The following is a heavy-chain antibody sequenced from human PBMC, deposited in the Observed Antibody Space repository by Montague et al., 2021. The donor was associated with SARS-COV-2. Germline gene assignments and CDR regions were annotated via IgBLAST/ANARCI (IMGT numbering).Heavy chain of an antibody. Sequence: SETLSLTCAVYGGSFSGYYWTWIRQSPGKGLEWIAKINHSGTTNYNFNPSLRSRVTISVGASKSQFSLKLSSVTAADTGVYYCARWDPQTLTLIGLRGKSASDYWGQGTLVTVSS. CDR3: ARWDPQTLTLIGLRGKSASDY. CDR2: INHSGTT. CDR1: GGSFSGYY. V-gene: IGHV4-34*01. D-gene: IGHD4-23*01. J-gene: IGHJ4*02.